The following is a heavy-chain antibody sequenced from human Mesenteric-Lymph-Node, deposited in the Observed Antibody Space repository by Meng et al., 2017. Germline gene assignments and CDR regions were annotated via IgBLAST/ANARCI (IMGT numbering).Heavy chain of an antibody. D-gene: IGHD4-23*01. CDR1: GFTFSSYW. CDR3: ARVLVDYGGNGYFDL. V-gene: IGHV3-21*01. CDR2: ISSSSSYI. Sequence: GESLKISCAASGFTFSSYWMSWVRQAPGKGLEWVSSISSSSSYIYYADSVKGRFTISRDNAKNSLYLQMNSLRAEDTAVYYCARVLVDYGGNGYFDLWGRGTLVTVSS. J-gene: IGHJ2*01.